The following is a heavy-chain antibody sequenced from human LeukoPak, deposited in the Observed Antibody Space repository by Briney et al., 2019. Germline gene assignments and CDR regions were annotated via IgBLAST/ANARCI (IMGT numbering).Heavy chain of an antibody. CDR2: INPSGGST. Sequence: ASVKVSCKASGGTFSSYAISWVRQAPGQGLEWMGIINPSGGSTTYAQKFQGRVTMTRDTSTSTVYMELSSLRSEDTAVYYCARAGYSGYDYNCDYWGQGTLVTVSS. CDR1: GGTFSSYA. CDR3: ARAGYSGYDYNCDY. D-gene: IGHD5-12*01. J-gene: IGHJ4*02. V-gene: IGHV1-46*01.